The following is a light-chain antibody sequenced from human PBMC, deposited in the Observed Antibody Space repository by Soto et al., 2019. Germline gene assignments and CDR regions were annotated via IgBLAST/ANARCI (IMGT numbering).Light chain of an antibody. V-gene: IGLV1-44*01. J-gene: IGLJ2*01. CDR2: RSS. CDR3: AAWDDRLNGGL. Sequence: QPVLTQPPSASGTPGQTVTISCSGSTSNIGSNVVNWYQQVPGTAPKLLIYRSSERPSGVPDRFSGSKSGTSASLAISGLQSEDEADYYCAAWDDRLNGGLFGGGTKLTVL. CDR1: TSNIGSNV.